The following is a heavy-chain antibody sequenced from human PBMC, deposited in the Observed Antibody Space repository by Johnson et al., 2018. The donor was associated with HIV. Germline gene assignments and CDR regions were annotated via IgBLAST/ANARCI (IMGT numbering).Heavy chain of an antibody. J-gene: IGHJ3*02. V-gene: IGHV3-30*02. D-gene: IGHD1-26*01. Sequence: QVQLVESGGGVVQPGRSLRLSCVASQFSFSSYGMHWVRQAPGKGLEWVSFIRYDGSDKYYADSVKGRFTISRDNSKNTLYLQMNSLRPEDTAVYYCAREGYGSYSASDAFDIWGQGTMVTVSS. CDR2: IRYDGSDK. CDR3: AREGYGSYSASDAFDI. CDR1: QFSFSSYG.